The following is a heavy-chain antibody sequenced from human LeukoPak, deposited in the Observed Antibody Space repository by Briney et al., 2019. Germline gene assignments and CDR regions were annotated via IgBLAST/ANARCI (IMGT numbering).Heavy chain of an antibody. V-gene: IGHV3-23*01. CDR1: GFTFSSYA. CDR2: ISGSGGST. D-gene: IGHD6-13*01. Sequence: GGSLRLSCAASGFTFSSYAMSWVRQAPGKGLEWVSAISGSGGSTYYADSVKGRFTISRGNSKNTLYLQMNSLRAEDTAVYYCAKDGYSSSWYYFDHWGQGTLVTVSS. CDR3: AKDGYSSSWYYFDH. J-gene: IGHJ4*02.